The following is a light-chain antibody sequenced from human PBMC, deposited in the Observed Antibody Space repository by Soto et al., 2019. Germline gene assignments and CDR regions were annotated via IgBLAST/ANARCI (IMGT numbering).Light chain of an antibody. Sequence: DIQMTQSPSSLSASVGDRVTITCRASQNIASYLNWYQQKPGKAPKLLIYAASSLQSGVPSRFSGSESGTDFTLTISNLQPEDFATYYCQQSYSTPHFGQGTKVDIK. V-gene: IGKV1-39*01. CDR3: QQSYSTPH. CDR1: QNIASY. CDR2: AAS. J-gene: IGKJ2*01.